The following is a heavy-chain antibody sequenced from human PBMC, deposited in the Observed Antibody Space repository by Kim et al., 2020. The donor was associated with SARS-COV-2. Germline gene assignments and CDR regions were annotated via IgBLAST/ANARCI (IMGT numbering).Heavy chain of an antibody. CDR3: AKDSHYGSGSYVDY. Sequence: LSLTCAASGFTFSNYAMSWVRQAPGKGLEWVSVISGTGDTTYYADSVKGRFTFSRDNSKNTLYLQMNSLRAEDTAIYYCAKDSHYGSGSYVDYWGQGTLVTVSS. V-gene: IGHV3-23*01. CDR2: ISGTGDTT. CDR1: GFTFSNYA. J-gene: IGHJ4*02. D-gene: IGHD3-10*01.